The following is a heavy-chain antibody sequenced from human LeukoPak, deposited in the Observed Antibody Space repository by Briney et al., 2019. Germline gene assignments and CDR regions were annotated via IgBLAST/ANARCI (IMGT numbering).Heavy chain of an antibody. CDR2: INAGNGNT. Sequence: GASVKVSCKASGYTFTSYAMHWVRQAPGQKLEWMGWINAGNGNTKYSQEFQGRVTITRDTSASTAYMELSSLRSEDTAVYYCARRIVPMVRGIITDWRYNYYMDVWGKGTTVTVSS. CDR3: ARRIVPMVRGIITDWRYNYYMDV. CDR1: GYTFTSYA. D-gene: IGHD3-10*01. J-gene: IGHJ6*03. V-gene: IGHV1-3*03.